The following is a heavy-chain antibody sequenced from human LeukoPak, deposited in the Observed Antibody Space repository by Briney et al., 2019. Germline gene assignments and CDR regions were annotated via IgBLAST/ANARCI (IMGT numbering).Heavy chain of an antibody. CDR1: GYTFTSHG. D-gene: IGHD2-15*01. V-gene: IGHV1-18*01. CDR2: ISPYNGDT. CDR3: ARTCSGSSCYFFY. J-gene: IGHJ4*02. Sequence: ASVKVSFKASGYTFTSHGISWVRQAPGQGLEWMGWISPYNGDTNYAQNFQDRVTMTTDTSTNTAYMELRSLRSDDTAIYYCARTCSGSSCYFFYWGQGTLVTVSS.